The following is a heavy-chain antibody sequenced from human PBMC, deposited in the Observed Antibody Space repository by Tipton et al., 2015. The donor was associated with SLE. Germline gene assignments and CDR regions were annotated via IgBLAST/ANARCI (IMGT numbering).Heavy chain of an antibody. CDR1: GYTFSSYG. CDR2: INPNNGGT. CDR3: VREGRGISSNYYAMDA. J-gene: IGHJ6*02. V-gene: IGHV1-2*06. Sequence: QLVQSGAEVKKPGASVKVSCKASGYTFSSYGISWVRQAPGQGLEWMGRINPNNGGTNFTQKFQGRLTMTRDTSISTAYMELSRLRSDDTAMYYCVREGRGISSNYYAMDAWGQGTTVTVSS. D-gene: IGHD3-22*01.